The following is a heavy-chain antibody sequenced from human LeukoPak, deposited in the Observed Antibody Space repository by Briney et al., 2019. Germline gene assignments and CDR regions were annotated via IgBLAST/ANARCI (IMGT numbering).Heavy chain of an antibody. J-gene: IGHJ5*02. CDR2: IYYSGST. V-gene: IGHV4-31*03. CDR3: ARQYYYDSSGYYYPNWFDP. Sequence: SQTLSLTCTVSGGSISSGGYYWSWIRQHPGKGLEWIGYIYYSGSTYYNPSLKSRVTISVDTSKNQFSLKLGSVTAADTAVYYCARQYYYDSSGYYYPNWFDPWGQGTLVTVAS. CDR1: GGSISSGGYY. D-gene: IGHD3-22*01.